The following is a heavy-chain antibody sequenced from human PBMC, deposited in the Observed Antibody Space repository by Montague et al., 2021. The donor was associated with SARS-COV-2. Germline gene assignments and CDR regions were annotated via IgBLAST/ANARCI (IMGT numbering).Heavy chain of an antibody. Sequence: SEILSLTCTVSGGSISSYYWSWIRQPAGKGLEWIGRIYTSGSTNYNPSLKSRVTMSVDTSKNQFSLKLSPVTAADTAVYYCARVGRAGYDILTGYYYYGMDVWGQGTTVTVSS. CDR2: IYTSGST. V-gene: IGHV4-4*07. D-gene: IGHD3-9*01. J-gene: IGHJ6*02. CDR3: ARVGRAGYDILTGYYYYGMDV. CDR1: GGSISSYY.